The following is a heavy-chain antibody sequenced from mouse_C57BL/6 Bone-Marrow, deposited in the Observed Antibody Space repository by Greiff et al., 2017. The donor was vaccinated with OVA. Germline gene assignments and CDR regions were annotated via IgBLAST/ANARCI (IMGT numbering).Heavy chain of an antibody. CDR2: ISSGGSYT. V-gene: IGHV5-6*02. CDR3: ARRDGYRFAY. CDR1: GFTFSSYG. Sequence: EVNVVESGGDLVKPGGSLKLSCAASGFTFSSYGMSWVRQTPDKRLEWVATISSGGSYTYYPDSVKGRFTISRDNAKNTLYLQISSLKSEDTAMYYCARRDGYRFAYWGQGTLVTVSA. J-gene: IGHJ3*01. D-gene: IGHD2-3*01.